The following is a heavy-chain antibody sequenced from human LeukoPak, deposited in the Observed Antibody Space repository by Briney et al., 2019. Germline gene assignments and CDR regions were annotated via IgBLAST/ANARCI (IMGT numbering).Heavy chain of an antibody. CDR2: IYHSGST. CDR1: GGSISSSNW. D-gene: IGHD2-15*01. V-gene: IGHV4-4*02. Sequence: SGTLSLTCAVSGGSISSSNWWSWVRQPPGKGLEWIGEIYHSGSTNYNPSLKSRVTISVDTSKNQFSLKLSSVTAADTAVYYCARGGDCSGGSCFFDYWGQGTLVTVSS. J-gene: IGHJ4*02. CDR3: ARGGDCSGGSCFFDY.